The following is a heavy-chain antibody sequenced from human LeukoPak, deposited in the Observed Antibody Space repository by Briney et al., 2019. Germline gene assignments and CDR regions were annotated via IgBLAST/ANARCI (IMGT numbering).Heavy chain of an antibody. Sequence: ASVKVSCKASGYRFTDFSIYWVRQAPGQGLEWMGWFNPNTGDAKYAEKFQGWITTTSDTSIRTAYMEIRSLKSDDTAIYYCATGGPQTSGEKRGLDYWGQGTLVTVSS. D-gene: IGHD6-25*01. CDR3: ATGGPQTSGEKRGLDY. CDR2: FNPNTGDA. CDR1: GYRFTDFS. V-gene: IGHV1-2*04. J-gene: IGHJ4*02.